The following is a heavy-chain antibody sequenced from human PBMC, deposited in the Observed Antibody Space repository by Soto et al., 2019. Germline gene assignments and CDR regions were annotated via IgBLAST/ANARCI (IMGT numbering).Heavy chain of an antibody. Sequence: PSETLSLTCAVYGGSFSGYYWSWIRQPPGKGLEWIGEINHSGSTNYNPSLKSRVTISVDTSKNQFSLKLSSVTAADTAVYYCAGGNDSNKVAYCGQGTLVTVSS. CDR3: AGGNDSNKVAY. D-gene: IGHD5-12*01. CDR2: INHSGST. CDR1: GGSFSGYY. V-gene: IGHV4-34*01. J-gene: IGHJ4*02.